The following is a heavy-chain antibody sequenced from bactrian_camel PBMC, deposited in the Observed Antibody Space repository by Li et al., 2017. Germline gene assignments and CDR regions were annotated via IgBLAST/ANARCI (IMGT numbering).Heavy chain of an antibody. CDR2: IMILGATT. D-gene: IGHD6*01. CDR1: GYTYSGNC. V-gene: IGHV3S1*01. Sequence: HVQLVESGGGSVQAGGSLRLSCVVSGYTYSGNCMAWFRQAPGKERERVAAIMILGATTYYVDSVKGRFTFSKDNNKNILYLQMNNLNPDDTAMYYCALDGGTSCWYRSLYEYTYKGQGTQVTVS. J-gene: IGHJ4*01.